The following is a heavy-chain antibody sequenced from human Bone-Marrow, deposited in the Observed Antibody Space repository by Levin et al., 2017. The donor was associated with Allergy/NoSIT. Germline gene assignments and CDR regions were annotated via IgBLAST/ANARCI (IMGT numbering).Heavy chain of an antibody. CDR2: ISGDGGST. Sequence: GGSLRLSCEASGFTFSAYAMTWVRQAPGKGLEWVAIISGDGGSTQYADSVKGRFTISRDNSKNTHYLLMNSLRAEDTAAYYCAKHLDYDFWSGSVRKAAFDVWGQGTMVSVSS. CDR1: GFTFSAYA. CDR3: AKHLDYDFWSGSVRKAAFDV. J-gene: IGHJ3*01. V-gene: IGHV3-23*01. D-gene: IGHD3-3*01.